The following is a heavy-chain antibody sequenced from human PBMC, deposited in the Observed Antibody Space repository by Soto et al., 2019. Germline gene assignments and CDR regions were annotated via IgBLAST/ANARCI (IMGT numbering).Heavy chain of an antibody. J-gene: IGHJ4*02. V-gene: IGHV3-33*01. D-gene: IGHD2-2*01. CDR3: VRGACSRTSSYDY. CDR2: IWYDGSNK. CDR1: GFTFSSYG. Sequence: QGQLVESGGGVVQPGRSLRLSCAASGFTFSSYGMHWVRQAPGKGLEWVAVIWYDGSNKYYVDSVKGRFTISRDNSKNTLSLQMNSLRAEDTAMYYCVRGACSRTSSYDYWGQGTLVTVSS.